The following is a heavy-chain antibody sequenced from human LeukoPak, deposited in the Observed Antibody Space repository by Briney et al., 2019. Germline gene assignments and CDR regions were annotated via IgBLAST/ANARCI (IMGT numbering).Heavy chain of an antibody. D-gene: IGHD3-3*01. Sequence: GGSLRLSCSASGFTFSSYAMSWVRQAPGKGLEWVSAIRASGGTAYYADSVKGRFTISGDNSKNTLYLQMNSLRAEDTAVYYCARESATGETYYDFWSGYHTGFDPWGQGTLVTVSS. CDR1: GFTFSSYA. J-gene: IGHJ5*02. CDR3: ARESATGETYYDFWSGYHTGFDP. CDR2: IRASGGTA. V-gene: IGHV3-23*01.